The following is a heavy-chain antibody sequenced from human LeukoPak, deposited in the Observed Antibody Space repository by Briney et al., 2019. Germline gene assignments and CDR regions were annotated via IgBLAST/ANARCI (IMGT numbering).Heavy chain of an antibody. CDR3: ARDGGIAVAGSIDY. CDR1: GFTFSSYA. V-gene: IGHV3-30-3*01. J-gene: IGHJ4*02. D-gene: IGHD6-19*01. Sequence: GGSLRLSCAASGFTFSSYAMHWVRHTPGKGLEWVAVVSRDGSNKFYANSVKGRFTISRDNSKNTLFLQMNSLRPEDTAMYYCARDGGIAVAGSIDYWGQETLVIVSS. CDR2: VSRDGSNK.